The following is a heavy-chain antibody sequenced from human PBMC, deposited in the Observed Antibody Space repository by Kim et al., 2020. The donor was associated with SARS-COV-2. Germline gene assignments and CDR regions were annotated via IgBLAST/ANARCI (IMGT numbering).Heavy chain of an antibody. D-gene: IGHD3-9*01. CDR3: ARDGGAYYDILTGYYHPGY. V-gene: IGHV7-4-1*02. Sequence: ASVKVSCKASGYTFTSYAMNWVRQAPGQGLEWMGWINTNTGNPTYAQGFTGRFVFSLDTSVSTAYLQISSLKAEDTAVYYCARDGGAYYDILTGYYHPGYWGQGTLVTVSS. J-gene: IGHJ4*02. CDR1: GYTFTSYA. CDR2: INTNTGNP.